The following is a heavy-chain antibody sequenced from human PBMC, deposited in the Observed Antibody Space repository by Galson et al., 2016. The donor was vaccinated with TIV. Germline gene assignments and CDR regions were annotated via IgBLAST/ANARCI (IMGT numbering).Heavy chain of an antibody. D-gene: IGHD3-9*01. J-gene: IGHJ4*02. CDR3: ARDRMAILTGYECDY. Sequence: SVKVSCKASGYTFSNYGVSWIRQAPGHGLEWMGWISGYNGNTNYAQKFQGRVTLTTYTLTRTAYMELRSLTPDDTAIYYCARDRMAILTGYECDYWGQGTLVTVSS. CDR2: ISGYNGNT. V-gene: IGHV1-18*01. CDR1: GYTFSNYG.